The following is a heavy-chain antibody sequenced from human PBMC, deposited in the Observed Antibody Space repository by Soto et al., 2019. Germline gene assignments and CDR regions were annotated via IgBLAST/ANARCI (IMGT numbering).Heavy chain of an antibody. Sequence: EVQLVESGGGLVQPGGSLRLSCAASGFTFSSYDMHWVRQATGKGLEWVSAIGTAGDTYYPGSVKGRFTISRENAKKPLYLQINSLRAGDTAVYYCARARALYNWNDSEDAFDIWGQGTMVTVSS. J-gene: IGHJ3*02. CDR3: ARARALYNWNDSEDAFDI. CDR2: IGTAGDT. CDR1: GFTFSSYD. D-gene: IGHD1-20*01. V-gene: IGHV3-13*01.